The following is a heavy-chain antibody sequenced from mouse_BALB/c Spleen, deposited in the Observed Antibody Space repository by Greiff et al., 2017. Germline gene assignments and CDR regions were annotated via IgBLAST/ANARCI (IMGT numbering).Heavy chain of an antibody. CDR3: AREGNYEGYAMDY. CDR2: ISSGGST. Sequence: EVKLMESGGGLVKPGGSLKLSCAASGFTFSSYAMSWVRQTPEKRLEWVASISSGGSTYYPDSVKGRFTISRDNARNILYLQMSSLRSEDTAMYYCAREGNYEGYAMDYWGQGTSVTVSS. V-gene: IGHV5-6-5*01. CDR1: GFTFSSYA. D-gene: IGHD2-1*01. J-gene: IGHJ4*01.